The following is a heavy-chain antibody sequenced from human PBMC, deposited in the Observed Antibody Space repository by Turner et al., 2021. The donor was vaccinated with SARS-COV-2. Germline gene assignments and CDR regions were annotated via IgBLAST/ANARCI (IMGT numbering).Heavy chain of an antibody. D-gene: IGHD1-26*01. Sequence: VTLKGSGPVLVKPTETLTLTCPVAGFSLSNAKMGVSWIRKPPGKALEWLAHIFSNDEKSYSTSLKGRLTISKDTSKSQVVLTMTNMDPVDTATYYCARIMWWELAYGMDVWGQGTTVTVSS. CDR3: ARIMWWELAYGMDV. V-gene: IGHV2-26*01. CDR1: GFSLSNAKMG. J-gene: IGHJ6*02. CDR2: IFSNDEK.